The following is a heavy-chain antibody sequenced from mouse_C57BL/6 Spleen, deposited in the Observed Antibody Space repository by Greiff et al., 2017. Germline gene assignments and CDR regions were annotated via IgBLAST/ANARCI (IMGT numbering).Heavy chain of an antibody. D-gene: IGHD3-1*01. CDR1: GYAFSSSW. Sequence: QVQLQQSGPELVKPGASVKISCKASGYAFSSSWMNWVKQRPGKGLEWIGRIYPGDGDTNYNGKFKGKATLTADKSSSTAYMQLSSLTAEDSGVYFCARSGGGYYAMDYWGQGTSVTVSS. V-gene: IGHV1-82*01. J-gene: IGHJ4*01. CDR3: ARSGGGYYAMDY. CDR2: IYPGDGDT.